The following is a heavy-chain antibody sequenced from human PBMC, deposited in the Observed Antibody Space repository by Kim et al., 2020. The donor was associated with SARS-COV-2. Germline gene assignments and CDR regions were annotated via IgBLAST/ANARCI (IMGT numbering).Heavy chain of an antibody. CDR1: GYTFTSYY. V-gene: IGHV1-46*01. CDR2: INPSGGST. D-gene: IGHD3-9*01. J-gene: IGHJ6*02. Sequence: ASVKVSCKASGYTFTSYYIHWVRQAPGQGLEWMGVINPSGGSTSYAQKFQGRVTMIRDTSTSTVYMELSTLRSEDTAVYYCARDQRYYDILTGYYHDWYYYGMHVWGQGTTVTVSS. CDR3: ARDQRYYDILTGYYHDWYYYGMHV.